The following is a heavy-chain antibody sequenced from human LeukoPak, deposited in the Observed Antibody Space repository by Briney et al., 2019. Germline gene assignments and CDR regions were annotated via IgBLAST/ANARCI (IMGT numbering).Heavy chain of an antibody. J-gene: IGHJ5*02. CDR1: GFTFSSYG. CDR3: AKSEVSGITMVRGVYH. D-gene: IGHD3-10*01. Sequence: GGSLRLSCAASGFTFSSYGRHWVRQAPGKGLEWVAVISYDGSNKYYADSVKGRFTISRDNSKDTLYLQMNSLRAEDTAVYYCAKSEVSGITMVRGVYHWGPGTLVTVSS. V-gene: IGHV3-30*18. CDR2: ISYDGSNK.